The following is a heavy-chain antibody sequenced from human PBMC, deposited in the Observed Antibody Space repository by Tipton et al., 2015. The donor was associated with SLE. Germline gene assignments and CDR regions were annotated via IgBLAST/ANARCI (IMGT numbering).Heavy chain of an antibody. V-gene: IGHV5-51*01. Sequence: QLVQSGAEVKKSGESLKISCKASGYRFDTYWSGWVRQMPGKGLEWMGIIYPDDSDTKYSPSFEGQVTISADMSITTAYLQWSSLKASDTAIYYCARQDYRGYYYYGLDVWGQGTTVTISS. D-gene: IGHD4-11*01. J-gene: IGHJ6*02. CDR3: ARQDYRGYYYYGLDV. CDR2: IYPDDSDT. CDR1: GYRFDTYW.